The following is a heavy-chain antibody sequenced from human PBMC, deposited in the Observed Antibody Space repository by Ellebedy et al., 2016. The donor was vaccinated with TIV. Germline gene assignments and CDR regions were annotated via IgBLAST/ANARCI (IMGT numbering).Heavy chain of an antibody. V-gene: IGHV4-59*05. CDR2: IYYSGST. CDR3: ARGDSSSSRVYY. D-gene: IGHD6-6*01. CDR1: GGSISSYY. Sequence: SETLSLTCTVSGGSISSYYWSWIRQPPGKGLEWIGSIYYSGSTYYNPSLKSRVTISVDTSKNQFSLKLSSVTAADTAVYFCARGDSSSSRVYYWGQGTLVTVSS. J-gene: IGHJ4*01.